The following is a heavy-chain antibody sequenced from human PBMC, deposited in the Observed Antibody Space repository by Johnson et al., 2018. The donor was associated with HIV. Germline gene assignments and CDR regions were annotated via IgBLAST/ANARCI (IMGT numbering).Heavy chain of an antibody. CDR3: ARGVGGAGDDAFDI. CDR2: IWYDGSEK. J-gene: IGHJ3*02. D-gene: IGHD6-19*01. Sequence: QMQLVESGGGVVQPGRSLRLSCAASGFSFNNYGMHWVRQAPGKGLEWVAVIWYDGSEKYYVDSVKGRFTISRDNSKNTLYLQMNSLRAEDTALYYCARGVGGAGDDAFDIWGQGTMVTVSS. V-gene: IGHV3-33*01. CDR1: GFSFNNYG.